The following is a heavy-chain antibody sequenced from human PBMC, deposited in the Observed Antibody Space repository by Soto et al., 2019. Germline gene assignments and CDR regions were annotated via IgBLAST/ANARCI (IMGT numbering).Heavy chain of an antibody. CDR2: IYWDDDK. J-gene: IGHJ5*02. Sequence: VSGPTLVNPTQTLTLTCTFSGFSLSTSGVGVGWIRQPPGKALEWLALIYWDDDKRYSPSLKSRLTITKDSSKNQVVLTMTNMDPVDTATYYCAHRERIVLVPAAMKDYNWFDPWGQGTLVTVSS. D-gene: IGHD2-2*01. V-gene: IGHV2-5*02. CDR1: GFSLSTSGVG. CDR3: AHRERIVLVPAAMKDYNWFDP.